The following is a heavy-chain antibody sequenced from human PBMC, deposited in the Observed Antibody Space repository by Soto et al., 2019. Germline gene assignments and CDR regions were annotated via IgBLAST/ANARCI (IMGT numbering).Heavy chain of an antibody. CDR2: IYYSGST. D-gene: IGHD2-15*01. Sequence: QVQLQESGPGLVKPSETLSLTCTVSGGSFSSYYWSWIRQPPGKGLVWIGYIYYSGSTNYNPSLKSRVTISVDTSNKQFSLRLTSVTAADTAVYYCAHHYSPYSPFDYWGQGTVVTVSS. J-gene: IGHJ4*02. V-gene: IGHV4-59*08. CDR1: GGSFSSYY. CDR3: AHHYSPYSPFDY.